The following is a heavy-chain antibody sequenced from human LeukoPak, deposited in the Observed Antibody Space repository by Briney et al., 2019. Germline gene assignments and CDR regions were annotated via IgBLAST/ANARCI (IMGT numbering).Heavy chain of an antibody. J-gene: IGHJ4*02. D-gene: IGHD3-3*01. Sequence: SETLSLTCTVSGDSISSYYWSWIRRPPGKGLLWIGYVYYSGSTNYNPSLKSRVTISVDTSKSQFSLKPKSVTAADTAVYYCARGPYYDFDYWGQGTLVTVSS. CDR3: ARGPYYDFDY. V-gene: IGHV4-59*13. CDR2: VYYSGST. CDR1: GDSISSYY.